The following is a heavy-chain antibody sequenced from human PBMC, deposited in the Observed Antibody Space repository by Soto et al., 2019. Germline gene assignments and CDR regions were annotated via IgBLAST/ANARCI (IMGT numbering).Heavy chain of an antibody. Sequence: QVQLVQSGAEVKKPGSSVKVSCKASGGTFSSYAISWVRQAPGQGLEWMGGIIPIFGTANYAQKFQGRVTITADKSRTTPYGELRSRGSGDTAVYYFASPSQPGNSGGWYVIGSFHYWGQGPLAPVPP. J-gene: IGHJ4*02. V-gene: IGHV1-69*06. CDR3: ASPSQPGNSGGWYVIGSFHY. CDR1: GGTFSSYA. D-gene: IGHD6-19*01. CDR2: IIPIFGTA.